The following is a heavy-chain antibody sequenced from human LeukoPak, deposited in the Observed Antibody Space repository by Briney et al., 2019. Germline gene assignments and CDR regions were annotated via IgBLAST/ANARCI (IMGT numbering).Heavy chain of an antibody. CDR1: GYTFTGYY. CDR3: ARVGWAAAGTDY. CDR2: INPNSGGT. V-gene: IGHV1-2*02. Sequence: GASVKVSCKASGYTFTGYYMHWVRQAPGQGLEWMGWINPNSGGTNYAQEFQGRVTMTRDTSISTAYMELSRLRSDDTAVYYCARVGWAAAGTDYWGQGTLVTVSS. J-gene: IGHJ4*02. D-gene: IGHD6-13*01.